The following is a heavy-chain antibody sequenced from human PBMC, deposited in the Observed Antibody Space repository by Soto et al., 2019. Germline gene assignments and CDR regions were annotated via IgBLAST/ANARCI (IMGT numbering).Heavy chain of an antibody. Sequence: EVQLVESGGGLVQPGGSLRLSCVASGFTVTDIYMNWVRQAPGKGLEWVSLIYNELTDYEDSVRGRFSISTDSYKNALYLQMNSLRAEDSAVYYCVREPRYCSGGSCSIMGDAFDIWGQGTKVTVSS. D-gene: IGHD2-15*01. CDR3: VREPRYCSGGSCSIMGDAFDI. CDR1: GFTVTDIY. J-gene: IGHJ3*02. CDR2: IYNELT. V-gene: IGHV3-66*01.